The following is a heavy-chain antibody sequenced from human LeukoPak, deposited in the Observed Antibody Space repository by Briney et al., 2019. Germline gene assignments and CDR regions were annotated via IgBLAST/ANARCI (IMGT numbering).Heavy chain of an antibody. V-gene: IGHV4-34*01. CDR1: GGSFSGYY. CDR2: INHSGST. CDR3: AREYCRSTSCYFSYVDY. D-gene: IGHD2-2*01. Sequence: SETLSLTCAVYGGSFSGYYWSWSRQPPGKGLEWIGEINHSGSTNYKPSLKSRVTISVDTSKNQFSLKLSSVTAADTAVYYCAREYCRSTSCYFSYVDYWGQGTLVTVSS. J-gene: IGHJ4*02.